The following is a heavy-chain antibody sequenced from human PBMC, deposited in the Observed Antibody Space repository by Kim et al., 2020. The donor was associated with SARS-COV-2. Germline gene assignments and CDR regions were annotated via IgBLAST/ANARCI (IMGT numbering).Heavy chain of an antibody. CDR3: ARPREGYSSSWYFYY. D-gene: IGHD6-13*01. J-gene: IGHJ4*02. V-gene: IGHV3-74*01. CDR1: GFTFSSYW. Sequence: GGSLRLSCAASGFTFSSYWMHWVRQAPGKGLVWVSRINSDGSSTSYADSVKGRFTISRDNAKNTLYLQMNSLRAEDTAVYYCARPREGYSSSWYFYYWGQGTLFTVSS. CDR2: INSDGSST.